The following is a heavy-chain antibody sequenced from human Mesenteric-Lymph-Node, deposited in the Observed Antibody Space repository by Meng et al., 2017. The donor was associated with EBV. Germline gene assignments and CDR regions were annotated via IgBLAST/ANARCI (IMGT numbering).Heavy chain of an antibody. Sequence: HLPRPAPGPGLVKPSETLSLPCTVSGGSIISSITYYWGWIRQPPGKGLEWIGSIYYSGSTAYNPSLKSRVTMSVDTSKRQFSLKLSSVTAADTAVYFCARTHYYDSSGYPSPPDYWGQGTLVTVSS. CDR2: IYYSGST. D-gene: IGHD3-22*01. V-gene: IGHV4-39*01. J-gene: IGHJ4*02. CDR3: ARTHYYDSSGYPSPPDY. CDR1: GGSIISSITYY.